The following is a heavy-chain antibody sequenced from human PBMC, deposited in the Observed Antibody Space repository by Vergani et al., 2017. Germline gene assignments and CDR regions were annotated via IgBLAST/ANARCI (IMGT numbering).Heavy chain of an antibody. Sequence: QVQLQESGPGLVKPSQTLSLTCTVSGGSISSGGYYWSWIRQHPGKGLEWIGYIYYSGSTYYNPSLKSRVTISVDTSKNQFSLKLSSVTAADTAVYYCAGSAVVITETNWFDPWGQGTLVTVSS. V-gene: IGHV4-31*03. CDR3: AGSAVVITETNWFDP. D-gene: IGHD3-22*01. J-gene: IGHJ5*02. CDR2: IYYSGST. CDR1: GGSISSGGYY.